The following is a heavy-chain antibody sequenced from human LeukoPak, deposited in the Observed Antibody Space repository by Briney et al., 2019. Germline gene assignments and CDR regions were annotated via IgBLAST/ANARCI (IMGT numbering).Heavy chain of an antibody. CDR1: GFTFSSYA. Sequence: PGGSLRPSCAASGFTFSSYAMHWVRQAPGKGLEYVSAISSNGGSTYYANSVKGRFTISRDNSKNTLYLQMGSLRAEDMAVYYCARGGVAVAGTYFDYWGQGTLVTVSS. D-gene: IGHD6-19*01. CDR3: ARGGVAVAGTYFDY. J-gene: IGHJ4*02. CDR2: ISSNGGST. V-gene: IGHV3-64*01.